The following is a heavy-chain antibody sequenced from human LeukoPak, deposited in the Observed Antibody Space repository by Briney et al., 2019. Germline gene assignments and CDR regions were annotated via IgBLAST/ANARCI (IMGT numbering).Heavy chain of an antibody. CDR3: ARAHGHHSRFDY. J-gene: IGHJ4*02. D-gene: IGHD1-14*01. Sequence: SDTLSLTCAAYGGSFSGYYWSWIRQPPGKGLEWIGEINHSESTNYNPSLKSRVTISVDTSKNQFSLKLSSVTAADTAVYYCARAHGHHSRFDYWGQGTLVTVSS. V-gene: IGHV4-34*01. CDR2: INHSEST. CDR1: GGSFSGYY.